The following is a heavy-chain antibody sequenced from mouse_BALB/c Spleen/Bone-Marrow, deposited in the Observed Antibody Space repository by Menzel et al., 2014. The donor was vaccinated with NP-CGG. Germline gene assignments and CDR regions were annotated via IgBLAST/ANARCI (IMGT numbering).Heavy chain of an antibody. J-gene: IGHJ2*01. CDR2: IFPGDGSI. Sequence: QVQLQQSGAELVKPGASVKLSCKASGYTFTSLDINWVRQRPEQGLEWIGWIFPGDGSIKYNEKFKGKATLTTDKSSSTAYMQLSRLTSEGSTVHFGARSGYAFDYWGQGTTLTVSS. D-gene: IGHD2-2*01. CDR3: ARSGYAFDY. V-gene: IGHV1S56*01. CDR1: GYTFTSLD.